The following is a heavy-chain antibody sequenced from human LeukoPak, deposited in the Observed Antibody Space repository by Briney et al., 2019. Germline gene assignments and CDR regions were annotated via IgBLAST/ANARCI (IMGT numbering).Heavy chain of an antibody. V-gene: IGHV4-4*07. J-gene: IGHJ6*03. Sequence: SETLSLTCTVSGGSISSYYWSWIRQPAGKGLEWIGRIYTSGSTNYNPSLKSRVTMSVGTSKNQFSLKLSSVTAADTAVYYCASSSGYSYGYNDGHSYYYMDVWGKGTTVTVSS. CDR1: GGSISSYY. D-gene: IGHD5-18*01. CDR3: ASSSGYSYGYNDGHSYYYMDV. CDR2: IYTSGST.